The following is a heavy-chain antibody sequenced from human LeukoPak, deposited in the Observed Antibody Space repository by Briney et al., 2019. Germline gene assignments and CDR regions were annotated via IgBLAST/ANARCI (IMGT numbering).Heavy chain of an antibody. Sequence: GSLRLSCTASKFSVSNYYMSWVRPAPGEGLEWVSVIYTGGYTYYADAVQGRFTISRDLSQNTVFLHMNSLRAEDTALYYCARDHNDLDAFDVWGQGTMVTVSS. CDR1: KFSVSNYY. V-gene: IGHV3-66*02. CDR3: ARDHNDLDAFDV. CDR2: IYTGGYT. D-gene: IGHD3-16*01. J-gene: IGHJ3*01.